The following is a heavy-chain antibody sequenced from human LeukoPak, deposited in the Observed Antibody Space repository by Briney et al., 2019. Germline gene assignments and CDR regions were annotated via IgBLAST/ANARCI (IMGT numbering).Heavy chain of an antibody. Sequence: SETLSLTCAVYGGSFSGYYWSWIRQPPEKGLEWIGEINHSGSTNYNPSLKSRVTISVDTSKNQFSLKVTSVTAADTAVYYCARGDSGGDTSDIWGQGTMVTVSS. V-gene: IGHV4-34*01. D-gene: IGHD3-10*01. CDR2: INHSGST. J-gene: IGHJ3*02. CDR3: ARGDSGGDTSDI. CDR1: GGSFSGYY.